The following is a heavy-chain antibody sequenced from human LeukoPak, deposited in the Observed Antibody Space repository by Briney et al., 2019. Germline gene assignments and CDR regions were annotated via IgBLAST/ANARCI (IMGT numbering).Heavy chain of an antibody. V-gene: IGHV4-4*07. CDR3: ARFRPSPNGDSHPGHRTAFDSSAYKDY. CDR1: GGSISSYY. Sequence: SPSETLSLTCTVSGGSISSYYWSWVRQPAGKGLEWIGRIYAGGNTNYNPSLKGRVTMTVDTSKNQFSLKMSSVTAADTAVYYCARFRPSPNGDSHPGHRTAFDSSAYKDYWGQGTLVTVSS. CDR2: IYAGGNT. J-gene: IGHJ4*02. D-gene: IGHD3-22*01.